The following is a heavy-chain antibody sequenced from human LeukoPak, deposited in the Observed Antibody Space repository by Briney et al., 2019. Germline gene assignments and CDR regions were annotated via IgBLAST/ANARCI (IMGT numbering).Heavy chain of an antibody. V-gene: IGHV1-18*01. CDR3: ASRTRNCSSTSCQIFDY. Sequence: ASVKVSCKASGYSFTSYGIIWVRQAPGQGLEWMGWISAYNGNTNHAQKLQGRVTMTTDTSTSTAYMELRSLRSDDTAVYYCASRTRNCSSTSCQIFDYWGQGTLVTVSS. CDR2: ISAYNGNT. CDR1: GYSFTSYG. D-gene: IGHD2-2*01. J-gene: IGHJ4*02.